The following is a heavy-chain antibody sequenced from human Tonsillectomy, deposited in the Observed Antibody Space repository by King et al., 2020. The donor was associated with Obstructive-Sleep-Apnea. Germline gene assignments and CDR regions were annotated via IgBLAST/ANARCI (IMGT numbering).Heavy chain of an antibody. D-gene: IGHD5-18*01. CDR1: GFIFSDYY. CDR3: AKEPRSGYSYED. Sequence: QVQLVESGGGLVKPGGSLRLSCAASGFIFSDYYMSWIRQAPGKGLEWVSYISSSSSYTNYADSVKGRFTISRDNAKNSLYLQMNSLRAEDTAVYHCAKEPRSGYSYEDWGQGTLVTVSS. J-gene: IGHJ4*02. CDR2: ISSSSSYT. V-gene: IGHV3-11*06.